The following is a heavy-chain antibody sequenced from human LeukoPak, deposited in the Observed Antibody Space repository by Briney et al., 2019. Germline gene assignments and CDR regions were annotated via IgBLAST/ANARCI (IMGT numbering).Heavy chain of an antibody. CDR3: ARRQVYSSGWFPKTGNYYYYGMDV. D-gene: IGHD6-19*01. CDR2: IIPIFGTA. V-gene: IGHV1-69*13. CDR1: GYTFTSYY. Sequence: ASVKVSCKASGYTFTSYYMHWVRQAPGQGLEWMGGIIPIFGTANYAQKFQGRVTITADESTSTAYMELSSLRSEDTAVYYCARRQVYSSGWFPKTGNYYYYGMDVWGQGTTVTVSS. J-gene: IGHJ6*02.